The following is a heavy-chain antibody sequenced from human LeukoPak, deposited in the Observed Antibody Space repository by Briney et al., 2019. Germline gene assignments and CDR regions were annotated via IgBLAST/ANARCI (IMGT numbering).Heavy chain of an antibody. J-gene: IGHJ6*02. V-gene: IGHV1-24*01. D-gene: IGHD4-23*01. CDR1: GHSLAELA. CDR2: FDPEEGET. Sequence: ASVKVSFKVSGHSLAELAMHWVRQAPGKGLEWVGGFDPEEGETFYAQEVLGRVSMTEDTSTDTAYMELSSLTSEDTAVYYCAILPLTVVTPLDVWGRGTTVTVSS. CDR3: AILPLTVVTPLDV.